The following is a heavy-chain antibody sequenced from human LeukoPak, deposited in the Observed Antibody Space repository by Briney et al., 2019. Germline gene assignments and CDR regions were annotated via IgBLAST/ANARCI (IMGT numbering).Heavy chain of an antibody. CDR3: TRDQSITTFGAFDI. CDR1: GFPLKDNY. D-gene: IGHD3-10*02. CDR2: ISSDTTYT. J-gene: IGHJ3*02. Sequence: GGPLRLSCAASGFPLKDNYMKWMRQAPGKGLEGVSYISSDTTYTHYADSVKGRFTISRDNAKKLLYLQMNSLRAEDTAIYYCTRDQSITTFGAFDIWGQGTMVTVSS. V-gene: IGHV3-11*06.